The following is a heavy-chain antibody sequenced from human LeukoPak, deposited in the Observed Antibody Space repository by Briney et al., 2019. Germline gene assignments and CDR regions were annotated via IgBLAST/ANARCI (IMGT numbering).Heavy chain of an antibody. CDR2: INPNSGGT. CDR3: ARSVVAGSGNFDY. J-gene: IGHJ4*02. D-gene: IGHD6-19*01. V-gene: IGHV1-2*02. CDR1: GYTFTGYY. Sequence: ASVKVSCKASGYTFTGYYMHWVRQAPGQGLEWMGWINPNSGGTKTAQTFQGRVTMTRDTSISTAYMELSRLRSDDTAVYFCARSVVAGSGNFDYWGQGTLATVS.